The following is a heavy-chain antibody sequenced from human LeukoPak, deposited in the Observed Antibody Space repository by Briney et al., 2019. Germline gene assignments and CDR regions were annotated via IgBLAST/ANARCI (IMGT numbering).Heavy chain of an antibody. CDR2: ISSSSYI. V-gene: IGHV3-21*01. CDR1: GFTFSSYS. J-gene: IGHJ3*02. CDR3: ARDGYYDSSGYYSGAFDI. Sequence: GGSLRLSCAASGFTFSSYSMNWVRQAPGKGLEWVSSISSSSYIYYADSVKGRFTISRDNAKNSLYLQMNSLRAEDTAVYHCARDGYYDSSGYYSGAFDIWGQGTMVTVSS. D-gene: IGHD3-22*01.